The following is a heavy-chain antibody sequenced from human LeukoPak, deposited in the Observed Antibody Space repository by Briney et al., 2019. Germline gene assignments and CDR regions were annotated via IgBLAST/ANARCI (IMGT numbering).Heavy chain of an antibody. CDR1: GYTFTGFY. CDR3: ARDRGPEWWGSFDY. J-gene: IGHJ4*02. Sequence: VASVEVSCKASGYTFTGFYLHWVRQAPGQGLEWMGWINPNSGGTNYAQKFQGRVTMTRDTSISTAYMELSSLRSDDTAVYHCARDRGPEWWGSFDYWGQGSLVTVSS. CDR2: INPNSGGT. D-gene: IGHD3-16*01. V-gene: IGHV1-2*02.